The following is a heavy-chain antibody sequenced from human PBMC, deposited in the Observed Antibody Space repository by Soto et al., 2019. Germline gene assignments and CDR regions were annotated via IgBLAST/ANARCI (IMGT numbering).Heavy chain of an antibody. V-gene: IGHV1-69*12. CDR3: ASSVAKYYYYGMDV. D-gene: IGHD5-12*01. CDR1: GGTFSSYA. Sequence: QVQLVQSGAEVKKPGSSVKVSCKASGGTFSSYAISWVRQAPGQGLEWMGGIIPIFGTANYAQKFQGRVTIXAXDXSSTAYMELSSLRSEDTAVYYCASSVAKYYYYGMDVWGQGTTVTVAS. J-gene: IGHJ6*02. CDR2: IIPIFGTA.